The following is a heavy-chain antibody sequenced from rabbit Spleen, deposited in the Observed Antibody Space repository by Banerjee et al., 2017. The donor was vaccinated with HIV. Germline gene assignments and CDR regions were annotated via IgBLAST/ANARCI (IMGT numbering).Heavy chain of an antibody. CDR1: GFSFSSYYY. CDR3: AREGGIVVAGAFDL. D-gene: IGHD4-1*01. CDR2: IYGGSSGRT. V-gene: IGHV1S45*01. J-gene: IGHJ4*01. Sequence: QEQLVESGGGLVQPEGSLTLTCIASGFSFSSYYYMCWVRQAPGKGLEWIACIYGGSSGRTWYASWLNGRFTISKTSSTMVTLQMTSLTVADTATYFCAREGGIVVAGAFDLWGPGTLVTVS.